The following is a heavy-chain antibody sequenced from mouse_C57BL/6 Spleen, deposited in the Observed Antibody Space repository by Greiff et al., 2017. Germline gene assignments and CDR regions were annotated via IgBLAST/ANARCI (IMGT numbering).Heavy chain of an antibody. D-gene: IGHD2-5*01. CDR2: INPNYGTT. Sequence: VVKPGASVKISCKASGYSFTDYNMNWVKQSNGKSLEWIGVINPNYGTTSYNQKFKGKATLTVDQSSSTAYMQLNSLTSEDSAVYYCARRDSKTLYYAMDYWGQGTSVTVSS. CDR1: GYSFTDYN. J-gene: IGHJ4*01. CDR3: ARRDSKTLYYAMDY. V-gene: IGHV1-39*01.